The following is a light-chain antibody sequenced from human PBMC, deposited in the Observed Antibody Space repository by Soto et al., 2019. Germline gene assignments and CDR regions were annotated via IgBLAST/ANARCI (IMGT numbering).Light chain of an antibody. J-gene: IGKJ1*01. V-gene: IGKV3D-15*01. CDR1: QSVSSN. CDR2: DAS. Sequence: ETVMTQSPSTLTVSPGERATLSCRASQSVSSNLAWYQQKPGQAPRLLIHDASARATGIPARFSGSGSGTEFTLTISSLQSEDFAVYYCQQYNNWPRTFGQGTKVDIK. CDR3: QQYNNWPRT.